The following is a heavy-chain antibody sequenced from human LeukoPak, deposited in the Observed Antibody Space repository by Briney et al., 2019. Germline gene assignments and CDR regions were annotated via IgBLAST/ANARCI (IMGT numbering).Heavy chain of an antibody. CDR2: INHSGST. V-gene: IGHV4-34*01. CDR3: ARLTDYYDSSGYVPRKNWFDP. J-gene: IGHJ5*02. D-gene: IGHD3-22*01. CDR1: GGSFSGYY. Sequence: PSETLSLTCAVYGGSFSGYYWSWIRQPPGKGLEWIGEINHSGSTNYNPSLKSRVTISVDTSKNQFSLKLSSVTAADTAVYYCARLTDYYDSSGYVPRKNWFDPWGQGTLVTVSS.